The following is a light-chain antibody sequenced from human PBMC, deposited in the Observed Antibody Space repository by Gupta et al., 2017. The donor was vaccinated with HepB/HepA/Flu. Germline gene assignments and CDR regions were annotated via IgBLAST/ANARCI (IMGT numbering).Light chain of an antibody. CDR3: LQGTQWPWT. Sequence: VVMTQSPPYLPVTLGQEASTSCRSTQRLVNSDGNTYLNWFLQRPGQSPRRLIYQVSNRDSGVPDRFSGSGSGSDFTLKISRVEAEDVGVYYCLQGTQWPWTFGQGTKVEL. V-gene: IGKV2-30*01. J-gene: IGKJ1*01. CDR2: QVS. CDR1: QRLVNSDGNTY.